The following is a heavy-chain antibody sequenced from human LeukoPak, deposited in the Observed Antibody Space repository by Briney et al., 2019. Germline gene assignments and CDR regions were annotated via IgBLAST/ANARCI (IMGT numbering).Heavy chain of an antibody. CDR2: INHSGST. J-gene: IGHJ6*03. V-gene: IGHV4-34*01. D-gene: IGHD1-26*01. Sequence: SETLSLTCAVYGGSFSGYYWSWLRQPPGKGLEWIGEINHSGSTNYNPSLKSRVTISVDTSKNQFSLKLSSVTAADTAVYYCARERWELPYYNYYMDVWGKGTTVTISS. CDR1: GGSFSGYY. CDR3: ARERWELPYYNYYMDV.